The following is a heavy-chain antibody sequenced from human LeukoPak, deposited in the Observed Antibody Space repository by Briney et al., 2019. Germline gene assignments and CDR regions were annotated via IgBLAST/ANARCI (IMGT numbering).Heavy chain of an antibody. Sequence: GGSLRLSCAASGFTVSSNYMSWVRQAPGKGLEWVSVIYSGGSTYYADSVKGRFTISRDNSKNTLYLQMNSLRAEDTAVYYCASEDFWSGPDYWGQGTLVTVSS. CDR3: ASEDFWSGPDY. CDR1: GFTVSSNY. V-gene: IGHV3-53*01. J-gene: IGHJ4*02. D-gene: IGHD3-3*01. CDR2: IYSGGST.